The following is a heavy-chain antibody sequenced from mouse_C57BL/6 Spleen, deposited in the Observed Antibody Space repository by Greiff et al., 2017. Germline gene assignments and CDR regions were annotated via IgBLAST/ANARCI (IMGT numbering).Heavy chain of an antibody. J-gene: IGHJ1*03. CDR2: ISSGSSTI. D-gene: IGHD4-1*01. CDR1: GFTFSDYG. CDR3: ARRDWDWYFDV. V-gene: IGHV5-17*01. Sequence: EVKLMESGGGLVKPGGSLKLSCAASGFTFSDYGMHWVRQAPEKGLEWVAYISSGSSTIYYADTVKGRFTSSRDNAKNTLFLQMTSLRSEDTAMYYCARRDWDWYFDVWGTGTTVTVSS.